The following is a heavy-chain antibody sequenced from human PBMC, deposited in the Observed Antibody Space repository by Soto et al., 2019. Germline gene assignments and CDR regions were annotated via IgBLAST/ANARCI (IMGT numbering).Heavy chain of an antibody. Sequence: GGSLRLSCAASGFTFSSYWMSWGRQAPGKGLEWVANIKQDGSEKYYVDSVKGRFTNSRDNAKNSLYLQMNSLRAEDTAVYYCARDPTYSSSAYYYYYYMDVWGKGTTVTVSS. CDR2: IKQDGSEK. CDR3: ARDPTYSSSAYYYYYYMDV. D-gene: IGHD6-6*01. V-gene: IGHV3-7*01. J-gene: IGHJ6*03. CDR1: GFTFSSYW.